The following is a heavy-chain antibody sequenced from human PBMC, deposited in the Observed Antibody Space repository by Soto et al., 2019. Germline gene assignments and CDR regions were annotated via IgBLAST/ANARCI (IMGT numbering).Heavy chain of an antibody. V-gene: IGHV3-74*01. CDR3: TRGPRSTSTGTGAF. CDR2: INDDGSST. D-gene: IGHD1-1*01. CDR1: GFTFSMYW. Sequence: GGSLRLSCAASGFTFSMYWMHWVRQVPGKGPEWVSRINDDGSSTNYADSVKGRFTISRDNAKNALYLQMNDLRAEDTAVYYCTRGPRSTSTGTGAFWGQGTLVTVSS. J-gene: IGHJ4*02.